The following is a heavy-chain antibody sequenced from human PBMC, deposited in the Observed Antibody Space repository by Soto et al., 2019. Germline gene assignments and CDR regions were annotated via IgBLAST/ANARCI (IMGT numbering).Heavy chain of an antibody. J-gene: IGHJ4*02. CDR3: ATIPIVGTKPYYFNS. CDR1: GGSFDITSSY. D-gene: IGHD1-1*01. Sequence: LQLQESGPGLVKPSETLSLTCTVSGGSFDITSSYWAWVRQPPGKGLELIAYIYYSCSTSYNPSLNRRITISVDTSTNQLSLSLSSVTAADTPVYYFATIPIVGTKPYYFNSWGQGTLVTVSS. V-gene: IGHV4-39*01. CDR2: IYYSCST.